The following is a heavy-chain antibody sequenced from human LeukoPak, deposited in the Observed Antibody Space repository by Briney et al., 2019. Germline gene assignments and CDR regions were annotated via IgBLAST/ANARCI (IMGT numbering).Heavy chain of an antibody. J-gene: IGHJ5*02. CDR2: INHSGST. Sequence: SETLSLTCAVYGGSFSGYYWSWIRQPPGKGLERIGEINHSGSTNYNPSLKSRVTISVDTSKNQFSLKLSSVTAADTAVYYCARGDALGYCSSTSCHYNWFDPWGQGTLVTVSS. CDR1: GGSFSGYY. V-gene: IGHV4-34*01. CDR3: ARGDALGYCSSTSCHYNWFDP. D-gene: IGHD2-2*01.